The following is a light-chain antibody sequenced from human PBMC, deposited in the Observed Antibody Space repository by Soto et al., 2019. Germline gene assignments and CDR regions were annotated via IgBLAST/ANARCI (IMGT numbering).Light chain of an antibody. CDR3: SSYTSSSSVV. V-gene: IGLV2-14*01. J-gene: IGLJ2*01. CDR1: SSDVGGYNY. Sequence: QSVLTQPASVSGSPGQSLTISCTGTSSDVGGYNYVSWYKQHPGKAPKLMIYDVSNRPSGVSNRFSGSKSGNTASLTISGLQAEDEADYYCSSYTSSSSVVVVGGTKLTVL. CDR2: DVS.